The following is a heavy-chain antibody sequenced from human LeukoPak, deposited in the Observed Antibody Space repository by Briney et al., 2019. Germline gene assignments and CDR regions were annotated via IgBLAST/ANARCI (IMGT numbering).Heavy chain of an antibody. D-gene: IGHD6-6*01. Sequence: PGGSLRLSCAASGFTFSNYWMTWVRQAPGKGLEWVANIKKDGSEKNYVDSVKGRFTISRDNAKNSLYLQMNSLRAEDTAVYYCARVSRARLYYYYYMDVWGKGTTVTVSS. V-gene: IGHV3-7*01. CDR3: ARVSRARLYYYYYMDV. CDR1: GFTFSNYW. J-gene: IGHJ6*03. CDR2: IKKDGSEK.